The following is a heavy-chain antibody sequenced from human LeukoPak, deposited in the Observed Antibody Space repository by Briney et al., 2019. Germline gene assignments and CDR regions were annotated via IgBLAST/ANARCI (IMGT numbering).Heavy chain of an antibody. CDR3: ARGGDTYYYDSSGS. D-gene: IGHD3-22*01. Sequence: SVKVPCKASGGTFSSYAISWVRQAPGQGLEWMGRIIPIFGTANYAQKFQGRVTITTDESTSTAYMELSSLRSEDTAVYYCARGGDTYYYDSSGSWGQGTLVTVSS. V-gene: IGHV1-69*05. CDR2: IIPIFGTA. CDR1: GGTFSSYA. J-gene: IGHJ4*02.